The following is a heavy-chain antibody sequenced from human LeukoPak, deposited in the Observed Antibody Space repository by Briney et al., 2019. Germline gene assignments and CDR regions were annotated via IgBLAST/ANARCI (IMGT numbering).Heavy chain of an antibody. CDR3: ARVPGYSSGWADY. CDR1: GSTFSNYA. CDR2: ISYDGSNK. D-gene: IGHD6-19*01. Sequence: GGSLRLSCAASGSTFSNYAVHWVRQAPGKGLEWVAVISYDGSNKYYADSVKGRFTISRDNSKNTLYLQMNSLRAEDTAVYYCARVPGYSSGWADYWGQGTLVTVSS. J-gene: IGHJ4*02. V-gene: IGHV3-30-3*01.